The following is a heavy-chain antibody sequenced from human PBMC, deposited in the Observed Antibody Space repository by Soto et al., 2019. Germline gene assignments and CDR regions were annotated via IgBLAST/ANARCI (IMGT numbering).Heavy chain of an antibody. Sequence: EVQLVESGGGLVQPGGSLKLSCAASGFTFSGSAMHWVRQASGKGLEWVGRIRSKANDYATVYAASVKGRFTISRDNGKNSLYLQMNSLRAEDTAVYYCARDLQMATIRGGDYWGQGTQVTVSS. CDR1: GFTFSGSA. D-gene: IGHD5-12*01. J-gene: IGHJ4*02. CDR3: ARDLQMATIRGGDY. V-gene: IGHV3-73*02. CDR2: IRSKANDYAT.